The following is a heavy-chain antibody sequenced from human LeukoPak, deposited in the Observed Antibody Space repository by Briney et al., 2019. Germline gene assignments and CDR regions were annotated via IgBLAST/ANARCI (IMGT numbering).Heavy chain of an antibody. V-gene: IGHV4-4*07. CDR2: IHMSGST. CDR3: ARDDSSRDDSGGYHY. CDR1: GGSVNSYY. Sequence: PSETLSLTCGVSGGSVNSYYWGWIRQPAGKGLEWIGRIHMSGSTNYNPSLRSRVAISMDNSKNQFSLKLKSVTAADTAVYYCARDDSSRDDSGGYHYWGQGTLVTISS. D-gene: IGHD3-22*01. J-gene: IGHJ4*02.